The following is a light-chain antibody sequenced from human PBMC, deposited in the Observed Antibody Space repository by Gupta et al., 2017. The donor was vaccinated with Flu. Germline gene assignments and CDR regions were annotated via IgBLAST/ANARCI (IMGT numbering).Light chain of an antibody. J-gene: IGLJ1*01. V-gene: IGLV2-14*01. CDR1: SSDVGNSDY. CDR2: DVS. Sequence: QSALTQPASVSGSPGHSITISCTGTSSDVGNSDYVSWYQQDPGKAPKLLIYDVSNRPSGVSSRFSVSKSGNTASLTISGLQAEDETDYYCSSYTSTTTFYVFGTGTKVTVL. CDR3: SSYTSTTTFYV.